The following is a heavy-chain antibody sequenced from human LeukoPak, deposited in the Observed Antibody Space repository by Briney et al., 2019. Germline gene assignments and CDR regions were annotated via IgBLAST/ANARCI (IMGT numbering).Heavy chain of an antibody. CDR1: GGTFSSYA. CDR2: IIPIFGTA. Sequence: ASVKVSCKASGGTFSSYAISWVRQAPGQGLEWMGRIIPIFGTANYAQKFQGGVTIITDESTSTAYMELSSLRSEDTAVYYCARAYCSGDCYGAGYYYMDVWGKGTTVTLSS. CDR3: ARAYCSGDCYGAGYYYMDV. V-gene: IGHV1-69*05. D-gene: IGHD2-21*02. J-gene: IGHJ6*03.